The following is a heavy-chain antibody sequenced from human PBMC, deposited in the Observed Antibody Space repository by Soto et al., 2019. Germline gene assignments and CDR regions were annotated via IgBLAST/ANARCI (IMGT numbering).Heavy chain of an antibody. CDR1: GGSISSSSYY. D-gene: IGHD3-10*01. CDR3: ATQRYYYGSGSYSYYYGMDV. J-gene: IGHJ6*02. V-gene: IGHV4-39*01. CDR2: IYYSGST. Sequence: PSETLSLTCTVSGGSISSSSYYWGWIRQPPGKGLEWIGSIYYSGSTYYNPSLKSRVTISVDTSKNQFSLKLSSVTAADTAVYYCATQRYYYGSGSYSYYYGMDVWGQGTTVTVPS.